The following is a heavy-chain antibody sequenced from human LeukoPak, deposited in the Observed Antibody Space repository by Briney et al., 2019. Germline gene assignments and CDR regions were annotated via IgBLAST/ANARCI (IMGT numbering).Heavy chain of an antibody. D-gene: IGHD2-2*01. CDR3: ASERDQLLLRYYYYYYGMDV. CDR2: IIPIFGTA. Sequence: GSSVKVSCKASGGTFSSYAISWVRQAPGQGLKWMGRIIPIFGTANYAQKFQGRVTITADKSTSTAYMELSSLRSEDTAVYYCASERDQLLLRYYYYYYGMDVWGQGTTVTVSS. CDR1: GGTFSSYA. J-gene: IGHJ6*02. V-gene: IGHV1-69*06.